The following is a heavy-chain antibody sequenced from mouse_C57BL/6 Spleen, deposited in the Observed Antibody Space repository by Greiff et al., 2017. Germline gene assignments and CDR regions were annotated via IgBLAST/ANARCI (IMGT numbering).Heavy chain of an antibody. CDR1: GFTFSSYA. V-gene: IGHV5-4*03. CDR3: ARIYYYGSSSYYYAMDY. Sequence: EVKLVESGGGLVKPGGSLKLSCAASGFTFSSYAMSWVRQTPEKRLEWVATISDGGSYTYYPDNVKGRFPISRDNAKNNLYLQMSHLKSEDTAMYYCARIYYYGSSSYYYAMDYWGQGTSVTVSS. J-gene: IGHJ4*01. CDR2: ISDGGSYT. D-gene: IGHD1-1*01.